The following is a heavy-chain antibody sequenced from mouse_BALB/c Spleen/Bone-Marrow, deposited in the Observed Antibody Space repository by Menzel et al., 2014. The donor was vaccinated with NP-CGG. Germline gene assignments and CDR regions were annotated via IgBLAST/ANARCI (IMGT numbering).Heavy chain of an antibody. Sequence: EVMLVESGGGLVKPGGSLKLSCAASGFTFSDYYMYWVRQTPEKRLEWVATISDGGSYTYYPDSVKGRFTISRDNAKNNLYLQMSSLKSEDTAMYYCARGSSYFDYWGHGTTLTVSS. D-gene: IGHD1-1*01. CDR2: ISDGGSYT. J-gene: IGHJ2*01. CDR1: GFTFSDYY. CDR3: ARGSSYFDY. V-gene: IGHV5-4*02.